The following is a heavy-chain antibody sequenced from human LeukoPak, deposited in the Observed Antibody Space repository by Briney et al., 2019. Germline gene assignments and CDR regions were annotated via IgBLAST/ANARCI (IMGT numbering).Heavy chain of an antibody. V-gene: IGHV1-69*01. CDR1: GGIFSSYA. CDR3: ARRERTNLDQNWFDP. J-gene: IGHJ5*02. Sequence: SVKVSCKASGGIFSSYAISWVRQAPGQGLEWMGGIIPIFGTANYAQKFQGRVTITADESTSTAYMELSSLRSEDTAVYYCARRERTNLDQNWFDPWGQGTLVTVSS. CDR2: IIPIFGTA.